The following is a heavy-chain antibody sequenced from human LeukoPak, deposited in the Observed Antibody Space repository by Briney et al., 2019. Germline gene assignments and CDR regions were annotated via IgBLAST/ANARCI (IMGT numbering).Heavy chain of an antibody. J-gene: IGHJ4*02. V-gene: IGHV3-64*01. D-gene: IGHD3-22*01. CDR3: ARDAGGSSGYPDF. Sequence: GSLRLSCAASGFIFSSYSMHWVRQAPGKGLEYVSAINSNGGTTYYANSVKGRFTISRDNSKSTVYLQMGSLRIEDMAVYYCARDAGGSSGYPDFWGRGTLVTVSS. CDR1: GFIFSSYS. CDR2: INSNGGTT.